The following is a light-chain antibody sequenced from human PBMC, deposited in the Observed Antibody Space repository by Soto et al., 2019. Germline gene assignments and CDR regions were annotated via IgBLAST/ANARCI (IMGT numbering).Light chain of an antibody. Sequence: QSALTQPASVSGSPGQSITISCTGTDSDSGDNNYVSWYQQYPGRAPKLMIYEVANRPSGVSDRFSGSKSGNTASLTILGLQAEDEADYYCRAYSVTDTLGVFGGGTKLTVL. CDR3: RAYSVTDTLGV. CDR2: EVA. CDR1: DSDSGDNNY. V-gene: IGLV2-14*01. J-gene: IGLJ3*02.